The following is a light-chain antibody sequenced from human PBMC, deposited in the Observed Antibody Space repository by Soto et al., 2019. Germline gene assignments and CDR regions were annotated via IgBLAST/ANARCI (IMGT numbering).Light chain of an antibody. CDR2: DVS. V-gene: IGLV2-14*01. J-gene: IGLJ2*01. Sequence: QFALTQPASVSGSPGQSITISCTGISSDVGGYNYVSWYQQHPDKAPKLMIYDVSNRRSGVSNRFSGSKSGNTASLTISGLQAEDEADYYCYSYTSSSTVLFGGGTKVTVL. CDR1: SSDVGGYNY. CDR3: YSYTSSSTVL.